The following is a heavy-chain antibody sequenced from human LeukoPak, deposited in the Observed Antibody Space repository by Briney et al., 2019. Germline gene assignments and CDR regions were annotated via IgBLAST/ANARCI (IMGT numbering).Heavy chain of an antibody. V-gene: IGHV4-59*01. CDR3: ARESSSYFDP. CDR1: GGTIRSYY. D-gene: IGHD6-13*01. Sequence: SETLSLTCSVSGGTIRSYYWSWIRQPPGKGLEWIGNIFYSGSTNYNSSLKSRVTISVGTSKNQFSLKLSSVTAADTAVYYCARESSSYFDPWGQGTLVTVSS. CDR2: IFYSGST. J-gene: IGHJ5*02.